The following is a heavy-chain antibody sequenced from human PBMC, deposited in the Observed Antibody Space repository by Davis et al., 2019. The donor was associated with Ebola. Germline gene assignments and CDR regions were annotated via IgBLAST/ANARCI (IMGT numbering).Heavy chain of an antibody. V-gene: IGHV3-9*01. J-gene: IGHJ4*02. CDR3: AKDTSRYSGSYYGFFDY. D-gene: IGHD1-26*01. Sequence: SLKISCAASGFTFDDYAMHWVRQAPGKGLEWVSGISWNSGSIGYADSVKGRFTISRDNSKNTLYLQMNSLRAEDTAVYYCAKDTSRYSGSYYGFFDYWGQGTLVTVSS. CDR1: GFTFDDYA. CDR2: ISWNSGSI.